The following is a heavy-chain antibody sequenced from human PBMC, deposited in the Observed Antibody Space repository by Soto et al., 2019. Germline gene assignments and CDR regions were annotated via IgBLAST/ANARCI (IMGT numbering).Heavy chain of an antibody. V-gene: IGHV4-31*03. CDR2: IYYSGST. CDR3: ARGHDYYYYGMDV. Sequence: QVQLQESGPGLVKPSQTLSLTCTVSGGSISSGGYYWSWIRQHPGKGLEWIGYIYYSGSTYSNPSLKSRVTKSVDTSKNQFSLKLSSVTAADTAVYYCARGHDYYYYGMDVWGQGTTVTVSS. CDR1: GGSISSGGYY. J-gene: IGHJ6*02.